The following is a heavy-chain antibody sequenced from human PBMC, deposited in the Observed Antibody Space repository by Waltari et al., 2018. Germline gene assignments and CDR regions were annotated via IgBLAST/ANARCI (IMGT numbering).Heavy chain of an antibody. CDR3: ASPKTYYYYGMAV. Sequence: EVQLVESGGGLIQPGGSLRLSCAGAEITVSNKYINWVRQAPGKGLEWVSVIYPAGSTYYADSVKGRFTISRDTSKNTVYLQMNSLRVDDTAVYYCASPKTYYYYGMAVWGQGTTVTVSS. CDR2: IYPAGST. J-gene: IGHJ6*02. CDR1: EITVSNKY. V-gene: IGHV3-53*01.